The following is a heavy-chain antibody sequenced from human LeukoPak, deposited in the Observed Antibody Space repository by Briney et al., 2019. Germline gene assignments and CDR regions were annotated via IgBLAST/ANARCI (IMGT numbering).Heavy chain of an antibody. V-gene: IGHV1-18*01. CDR3: ARVFSGNYYIDYFDY. J-gene: IGHJ4*02. CDR1: GHTFTSYG. CDR2: ISAYNGNT. Sequence: GASVKVSCKASGHTFTSYGISWVRQAPGQGLEWMGWISAYNGNTNYAQKLQGRVTMTTDTSTSTAYMELRSLRSDDTAVYYCARVFSGNYYIDYFDYWGQGTLVTVSS. D-gene: IGHD1-26*01.